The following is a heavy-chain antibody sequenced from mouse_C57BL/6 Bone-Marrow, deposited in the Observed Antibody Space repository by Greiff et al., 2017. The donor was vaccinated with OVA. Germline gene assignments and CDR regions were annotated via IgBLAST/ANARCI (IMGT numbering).Heavy chain of an antibody. CDR1: GYAFSSSW. CDR2: IYPGDGDT. CDR3: ARDYGSSYYAMDY. Sequence: QVQLKESGPELVKPGASVKISCKASGYAFSSSWMNWVKQRPGKGLEWIGRIYPGDGDTNYNGKFKGKATLTADKSSSTAYMQLSSLTSEDSAVYFCARDYGSSYYAMDYWVKEPQSPSPQ. V-gene: IGHV1-82*01. D-gene: IGHD1-1*01. J-gene: IGHJ4*01.